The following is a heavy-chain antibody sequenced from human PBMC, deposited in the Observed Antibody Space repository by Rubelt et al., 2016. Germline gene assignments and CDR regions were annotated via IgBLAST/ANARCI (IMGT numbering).Heavy chain of an antibody. CDR3: ARDPVQIDAFDI. Sequence: VMTGGSLRLSCVGSGFSFSRYWMQWVRQAPGKGLVWVSRINSDGSSTTYADSVKGRFTISRDNSKNTLYLQMNSLRAEDTAVYYCARDPVQIDAFDIWGQGTTVTVSS. V-gene: IGHV3-74*01. J-gene: IGHJ3*02. CDR2: INSDGSST. CDR1: GFSFSRYW.